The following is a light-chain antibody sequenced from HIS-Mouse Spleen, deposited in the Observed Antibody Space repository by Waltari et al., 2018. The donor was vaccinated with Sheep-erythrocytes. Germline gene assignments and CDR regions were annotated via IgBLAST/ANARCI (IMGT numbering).Light chain of an antibody. CDR2: EGS. CDR3: CSYAGSSTPWV. CDR1: SSYVGSYTL. J-gene: IGLJ3*02. V-gene: IGLV2-23*01. Sequence: QSALTQPASVSGSPGQSITIPCPGTSSYVGSYTLVSWYQQHPGNAPKLMIYEGSKRPSGVSNRFSGSKSGNTASLTISGLQAEDEADYYCCSYAGSSTPWVFGGGTKLTVL.